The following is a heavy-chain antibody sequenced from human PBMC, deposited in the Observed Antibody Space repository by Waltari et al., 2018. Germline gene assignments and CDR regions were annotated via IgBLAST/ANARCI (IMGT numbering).Heavy chain of an antibody. D-gene: IGHD1-26*01. Sequence: EVQLVESGGGLVQPGGSLRLSCAASAFTFRSHWMHWVSQAPGKGLVWVSRVNSDGSSTSYADSVKGRFTISRDNAKNTLYLQMNSLRAEDTAVYYCIVGATNLLGYWGQGTLVTVSS. J-gene: IGHJ4*02. CDR1: AFTFRSHW. CDR2: VNSDGSST. CDR3: IVGATNLLGY. V-gene: IGHV3-74*01.